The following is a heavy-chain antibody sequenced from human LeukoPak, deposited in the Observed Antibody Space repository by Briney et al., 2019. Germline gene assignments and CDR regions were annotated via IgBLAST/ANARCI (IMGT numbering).Heavy chain of an antibody. J-gene: IGHJ3*01. CDR1: GFTFSGYA. D-gene: IGHD6-6*01. Sequence: GGSLRLSCAVSGFTFSGYAMSWVRQAPGKGLEWVASINSDGSEGYYADVVKGRFTIPRDNAKNSLYLQINSLRAEDTAVYYCARSSYSSSSSVWGQGTMVTVSS. V-gene: IGHV3-7*03. CDR2: INSDGSEG. CDR3: ARSSYSSSSSV.